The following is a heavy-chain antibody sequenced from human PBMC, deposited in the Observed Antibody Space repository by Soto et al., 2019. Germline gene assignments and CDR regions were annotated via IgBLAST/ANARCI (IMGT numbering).Heavy chain of an antibody. CDR1: GYTFTSYG. D-gene: IGHD6-19*01. Sequence: ASVKVSCKASGYTFTSYGISWVRQAPGQGLEWMGWISAYNGNTNYAQKLQGRVTMTTDTSTSTAYMELRSLRSDDTAVYYCARGVAVACEAGNWFGPWGQGTLVTLSS. CDR3: ARGVAVACEAGNWFGP. J-gene: IGHJ5*02. CDR2: ISAYNGNT. V-gene: IGHV1-18*04.